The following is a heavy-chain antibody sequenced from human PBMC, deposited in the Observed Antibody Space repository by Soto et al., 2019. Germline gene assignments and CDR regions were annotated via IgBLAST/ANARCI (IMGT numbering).Heavy chain of an antibody. CDR1: GYTFTSYG. D-gene: IGHD6-13*01. Sequence: ASVKVSCKASGYTFTSYGISWVRQAPGQGLEWMGWISAYNGNTNYAQKLQGRVTMTPDTSTNTAYMELRNLRSDDTAVYYCARVIAAAAYFDYWGQGTMVT. CDR2: ISAYNGNT. J-gene: IGHJ4*02. V-gene: IGHV1-18*01. CDR3: ARVIAAAAYFDY.